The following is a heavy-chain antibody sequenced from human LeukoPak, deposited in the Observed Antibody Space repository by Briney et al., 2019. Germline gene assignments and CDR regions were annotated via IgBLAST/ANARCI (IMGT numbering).Heavy chain of an antibody. CDR3: ARGGGYSYGTLDY. CDR2: IYYSRST. V-gene: IGHV4-59*01. J-gene: IGHJ4*02. D-gene: IGHD5-18*01. Sequence: SETLSLTCTVSGGSISSYYWSWLRQPPGKGLERIGYIYYSRSTNYNPSLKSRVTISLDTSQNQFSLKLSSITGRATAVYYCARGGGYSYGTLDYWGQGTLVTVSS. CDR1: GGSISSYY.